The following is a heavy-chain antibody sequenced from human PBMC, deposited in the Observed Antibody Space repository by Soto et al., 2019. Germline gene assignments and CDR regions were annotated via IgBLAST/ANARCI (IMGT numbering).Heavy chain of an antibody. CDR3: ARDRIVRGAALNYYYGMDV. J-gene: IGHJ6*02. CDR2: IYYSGST. Sequence: QVQLQESGPGLVKPSQTLSLTCTVSGGSISSGGYYWSWIRQHPGKGLEWIGYIYYSGSTYYNPSLKSRVTISVDTSKNQFSLKLSSVTAADTAVYYCARDRIVRGAALNYYYGMDVWGQGTTVTVSS. CDR1: GGSISSGGYY. D-gene: IGHD3-10*01. V-gene: IGHV4-31*03.